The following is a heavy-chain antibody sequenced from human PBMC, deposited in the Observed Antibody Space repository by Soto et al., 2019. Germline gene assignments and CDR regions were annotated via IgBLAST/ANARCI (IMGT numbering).Heavy chain of an antibody. Sequence: GGSLRLSCAASGFTFSSYGMHWVRQAPGKGLEWVAVIWYDGSNEYYADSVKGRFTISRDNSKNTLYLQMNSLRAEDTAVYYCAKDQFYDSSGSFDQWGQGTLVTVSS. J-gene: IGHJ4*02. CDR1: GFTFSSYG. CDR2: IWYDGSNE. D-gene: IGHD3-22*01. CDR3: AKDQFYDSSGSFDQ. V-gene: IGHV3-33*06.